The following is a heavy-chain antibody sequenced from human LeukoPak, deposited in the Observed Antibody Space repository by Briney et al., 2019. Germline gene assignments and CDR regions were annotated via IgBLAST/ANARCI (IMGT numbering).Heavy chain of an antibody. CDR2: IYYSGST. D-gene: IGHD6-19*01. J-gene: IGHJ4*02. Sequence: SETLSLTCTVSGGSIRSSTDYWGWIRQPPGKELEWIGSIYYSGSTYYNPSLKSRVTISVDTSKNQFSVKLSSVTAADTAVYYCARSIRGYSSGWYYFNYWGQGTLITVSS. CDR1: GGSIRSSTDY. CDR3: ARSIRGYSSGWYYFNY. V-gene: IGHV4-39*07.